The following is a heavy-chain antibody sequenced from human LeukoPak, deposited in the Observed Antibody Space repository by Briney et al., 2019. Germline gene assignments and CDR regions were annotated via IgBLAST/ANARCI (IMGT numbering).Heavy chain of an antibody. V-gene: IGHV3-11*01. CDR3: ARDAAVMITFGGVIVTSYYYYYMDV. CDR2: ISSSGSTI. Sequence: GGSLRLSCAASGFTFSDYYMSWIRQAPGKGLEWVSYISSSGSTIYYADSVKGRFTISRDNAKNSLYLQMNSLRAEDTAVYYCARDAAVMITFGGVIVTSYYYYYMDVGGKGTTVTVS. CDR1: GFTFSDYY. D-gene: IGHD3-16*02. J-gene: IGHJ6*03.